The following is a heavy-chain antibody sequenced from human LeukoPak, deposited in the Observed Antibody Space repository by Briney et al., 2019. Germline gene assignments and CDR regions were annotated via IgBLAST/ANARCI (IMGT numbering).Heavy chain of an antibody. D-gene: IGHD2-2*01. CDR3: ASTDIAVVPAAIRVNWFDP. Sequence: SVKVSSKASGGTLSSYAISWVRQAPGQGLEWMGGIIPIFGTANYAQQFQGRVTITTDESTSTAYMELSSLRSEETAVSYCASTDIAVVPAAIRVNWFDPWGQGTLVTVSS. CDR2: IIPIFGTA. J-gene: IGHJ5*02. V-gene: IGHV1-69*05. CDR1: GGTLSSYA.